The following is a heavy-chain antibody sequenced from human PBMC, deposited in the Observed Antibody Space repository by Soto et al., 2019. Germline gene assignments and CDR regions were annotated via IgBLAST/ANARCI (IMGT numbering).Heavy chain of an antibody. D-gene: IGHD6-19*01. V-gene: IGHV3-23*01. Sequence: EVQLLESGGGLVQPGGSLRLSCAASGFTFSRYAMSWVRQAPGKGLEWVSAISGSGGSTYYADSVKGRFTISRDNSKNTLYVQMNSLRAEDTAVYYCAKEKTYSSGWDGMDVWGQGTTVTVSS. CDR3: AKEKTYSSGWDGMDV. CDR1: GFTFSRYA. J-gene: IGHJ6*02. CDR2: ISGSGGST.